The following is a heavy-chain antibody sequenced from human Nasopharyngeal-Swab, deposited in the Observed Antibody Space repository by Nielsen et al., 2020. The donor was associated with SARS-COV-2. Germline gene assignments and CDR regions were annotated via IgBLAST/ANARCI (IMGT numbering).Heavy chain of an antibody. CDR3: AKPHLRYYDWLLLDY. Sequence: GESLKISCAGSAFTFSHYAMSWVRQAPGKGLEWVSAISGSGDNTYYADSVKGRFTISRDNPKNTLYLQMNSLRAEDTAVYYCAKPHLRYYDWLLLDYWGQGTLVTVSS. V-gene: IGHV3-23*01. D-gene: IGHD3-9*01. J-gene: IGHJ4*02. CDR1: AFTFSHYA. CDR2: ISGSGDNT.